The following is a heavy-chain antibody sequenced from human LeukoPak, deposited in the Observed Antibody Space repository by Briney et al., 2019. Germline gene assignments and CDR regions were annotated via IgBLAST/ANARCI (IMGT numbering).Heavy chain of an antibody. CDR2: ISSSSSYI. J-gene: IGHJ4*02. V-gene: IGHV3-21*01. Sequence: GGSLRLSCAASGFTFSSYSMNWVRQAPGKGLEWVSSISSSSSYIYYADSVKGRFTISRDNAKNSLYLQMNSLRAEATAVYYCAREESIAAAGSFAYWGQGTLVTVSS. D-gene: IGHD6-13*01. CDR1: GFTFSSYS. CDR3: AREESIAAAGSFAY.